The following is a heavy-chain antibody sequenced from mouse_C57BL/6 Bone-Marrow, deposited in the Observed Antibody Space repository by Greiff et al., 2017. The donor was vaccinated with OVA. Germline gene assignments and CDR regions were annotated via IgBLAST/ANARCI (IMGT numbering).Heavy chain of an antibody. CDR1: GYTFTSYW. D-gene: IGHD2-2*01. CDR2: IDPSDSYT. Sequence: QVQLQQSGAELVRPGTSVKLSCKASGYTFTSYWMHWVKQRPGQGLEWIGVIDPSDSYTNYNQKFKGKATLTVDTSSSTAYMQLSSLTSEDSAVYYCAREDGYADAMDYWGQGTSVTVSS. V-gene: IGHV1-59*01. J-gene: IGHJ4*01. CDR3: AREDGYADAMDY.